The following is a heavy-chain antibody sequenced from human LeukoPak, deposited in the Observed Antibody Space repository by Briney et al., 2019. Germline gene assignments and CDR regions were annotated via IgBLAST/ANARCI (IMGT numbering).Heavy chain of an antibody. Sequence: SGGSLRLSCAASGFTVSSNYMSCVRQAPGKGLEWVSVIYSGGSTYYADSVKGRFTISRDNSKNTLYLQTNSLRAEDTAVYYCARAGYYYYYGMDVWGQGTTVTVSS. V-gene: IGHV3-53*01. J-gene: IGHJ6*02. CDR1: GFTVSSNY. D-gene: IGHD7-27*01. CDR3: ARAGYYYYYGMDV. CDR2: IYSGGST.